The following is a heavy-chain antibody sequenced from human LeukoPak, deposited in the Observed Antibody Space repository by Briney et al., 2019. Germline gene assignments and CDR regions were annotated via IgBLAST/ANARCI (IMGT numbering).Heavy chain of an antibody. CDR3: ARDRYCSGGSCHEIDY. CDR1: GGPISSGSYY. D-gene: IGHD2-15*01. CDR2: IYTSGST. Sequence: ASETLSLTCTVSGGPISSGSYYWSWIRQPAGKGLEWIGRIYTSGSTNYNPSLKSRVTISVDTSKNQFSLKLSSVTAADTAVYYCARDRYCSGGSCHEIDYWGQGTLVTVSS. V-gene: IGHV4-61*02. J-gene: IGHJ4*02.